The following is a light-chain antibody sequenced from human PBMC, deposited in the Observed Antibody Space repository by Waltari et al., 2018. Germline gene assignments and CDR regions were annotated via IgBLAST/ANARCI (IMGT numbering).Light chain of an antibody. CDR1: QGISMY. V-gene: IGKV1-8*01. CDR3: QQYYTYPRT. CDR2: PAS. J-gene: IGKJ1*01. Sequence: AIRMTQSPSSFSASTGDRVTITCRASQGISMYLAWYQQKPGRVPKLLMSPASTLHSGVPSRFTCSGSGTDFTLTINCLQSDDFATYYCQQYYTYPRTFGQGTKVEIK.